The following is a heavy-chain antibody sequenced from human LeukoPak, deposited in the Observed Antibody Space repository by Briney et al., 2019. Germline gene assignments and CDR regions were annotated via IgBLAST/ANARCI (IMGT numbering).Heavy chain of an antibody. CDR1: GDSISSSTYY. J-gene: IGHJ4*02. CDR3: AREAGRVAAAGTAYYFDY. CDR2: ISYSGTT. Sequence: SETLSLTCTVSGDSISSSTYYWGWIRQPPGKGLEWIATISYSGTTYYNPSLKSRVTISVDTSKNQFSLQLNSVTPEDTAVYYCAREAGRVAAAGTAYYFDYWGQGTLVTVSS. D-gene: IGHD6-13*01. V-gene: IGHV4-39*07.